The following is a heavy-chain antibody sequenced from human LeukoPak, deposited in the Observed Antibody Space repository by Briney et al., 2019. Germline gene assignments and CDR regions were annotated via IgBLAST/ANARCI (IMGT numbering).Heavy chain of an antibody. CDR2: IKEDGSEK. D-gene: IGHD1-1*01. CDR1: GSTFSIYW. J-gene: IGHJ4*02. V-gene: IGHV3-7*02. CDR3: ARTTYGDY. Sequence: GGSLRLSCAASGSTFSIYWMTWVRQGPNGGLEWVAAIKEDGSEKYYVDSVQGRFTISRDNAKNSLSLQMSSLRAEDTAVYFCARTTYGDYWGQGTLVTVSS.